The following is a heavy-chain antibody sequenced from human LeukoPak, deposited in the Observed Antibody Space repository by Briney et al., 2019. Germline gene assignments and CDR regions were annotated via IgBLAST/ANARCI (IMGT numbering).Heavy chain of an antibody. CDR2: ISYTGST. Sequence: SETLSLTCIVSGGSIRSYDWSWIRQPPGKGLERIGYISYTGSTNYNPSLKSRVTMSGDTPKNQFSLKLSSVTAADTAVYYCVRVGGSPLGALDIWGQGTMVTVSS. V-gene: IGHV4-59*01. CDR3: VRVGGSPLGALDI. CDR1: GGSIRSYD. J-gene: IGHJ3*02.